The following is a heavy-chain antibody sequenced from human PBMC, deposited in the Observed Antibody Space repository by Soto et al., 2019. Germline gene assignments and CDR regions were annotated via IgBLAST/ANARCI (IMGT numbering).Heavy chain of an antibody. CDR1: GGTFSSYA. V-gene: IGHV1-69*12. CDR3: ASPSDSSSWYLYFPH. CDR2: ISPIFGTA. J-gene: IGHJ1*01. Sequence: QVQLVQSGAEVKKPGSSVKVSCKASGGTFSSYAISWVRQAPGQGLEWMGGISPIFGTANYAQQFQGRVTITADESTSTPHLELSSLRSEDTAVYYCASPSDSSSWYLYFPHWGQGTLVTVSS. D-gene: IGHD6-13*01.